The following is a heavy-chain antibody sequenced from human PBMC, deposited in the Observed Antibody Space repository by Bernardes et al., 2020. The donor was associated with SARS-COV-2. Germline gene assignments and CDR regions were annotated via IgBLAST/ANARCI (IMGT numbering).Heavy chain of an antibody. CDR3: AKMGGAYHFFDY. Sequence: ASVKVSCKTSGYTFTGYYIHWVRQAPGQGLEWMGCLNTYTGDTETAQHFQGRVTMTRDTSISTAYMELTGLTSDDTAVYYCAKMGGAYHFFDYWGQGSLVSVSS. J-gene: IGHJ4*02. D-gene: IGHD1-26*01. V-gene: IGHV1-2*02. CDR2: LNTYTGDT. CDR1: GYTFTGYY.